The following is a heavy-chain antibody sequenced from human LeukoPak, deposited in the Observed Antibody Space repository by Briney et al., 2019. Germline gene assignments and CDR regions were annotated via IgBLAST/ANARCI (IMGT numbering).Heavy chain of an antibody. V-gene: IGHV3-23*01. D-gene: IGHD3-10*01. CDR3: AKVAVRGHMDV. Sequence: PGGSLRLSCAASGFTLTNAWMSWVRQAPGKGLEWVSAISGSGGSTYYADSVKGRFAISRDNSKNTLYLQMNSLRAEDTAVYYCAKVAVRGHMDVWGQGTTVTVSS. CDR2: ISGSGGST. CDR1: GFTLTNAW. J-gene: IGHJ6*02.